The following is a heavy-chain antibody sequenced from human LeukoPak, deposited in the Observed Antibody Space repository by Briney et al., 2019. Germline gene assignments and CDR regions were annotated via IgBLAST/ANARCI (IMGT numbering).Heavy chain of an antibody. Sequence: SQTLSLTCAISGDSVSSNSAAWNWIRQSPSRGLEWLGRTYYRPKWYNEYAGSVRSRIIINADTSKNQFSLKLSSVTAADTAVYYCARGPRYYYDSSDSLPAKDGLDVWGQGTTVTVSS. D-gene: IGHD3-22*01. J-gene: IGHJ6*02. CDR2: TYYRPKWYN. V-gene: IGHV6-1*01. CDR3: ARGPRYYYDSSDSLPAKDGLDV. CDR1: GDSVSSNSAA.